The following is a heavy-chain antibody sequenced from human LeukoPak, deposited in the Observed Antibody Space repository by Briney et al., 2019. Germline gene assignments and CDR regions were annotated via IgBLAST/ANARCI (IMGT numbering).Heavy chain of an antibody. CDR3: TRVPISTTARGYFDY. CDR1: GGSVSSGSYY. V-gene: IGHV4-61*01. Sequence: SETLSLTCTVSGGSVSSGSYYWNWIRQPPGKGLEWIGYIYYSGSTTYNPSLKSRVTISVDMSKNKFSLKLSSVTAADTAVYYCTRVPISTTARGYFDYWGQGTLVTVSS. D-gene: IGHD4-17*01. CDR2: IYYSGST. J-gene: IGHJ4*02.